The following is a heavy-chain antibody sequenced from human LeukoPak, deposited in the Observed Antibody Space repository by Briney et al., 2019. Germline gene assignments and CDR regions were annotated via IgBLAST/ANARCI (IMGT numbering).Heavy chain of an antibody. Sequence: GGSVRLSCAASGFTFSSYAMHWVRQAPGKGLEWVAVISHDGSNKYYADSVKGRFTIPRDNSKNTLYLQMNSLRAEDTAVYYCARENGPGIGYGMDVWGQGTTVTVSS. CDR2: ISHDGSNK. J-gene: IGHJ6*02. D-gene: IGHD3-10*01. V-gene: IGHV3-30-3*01. CDR3: ARENGPGIGYGMDV. CDR1: GFTFSSYA.